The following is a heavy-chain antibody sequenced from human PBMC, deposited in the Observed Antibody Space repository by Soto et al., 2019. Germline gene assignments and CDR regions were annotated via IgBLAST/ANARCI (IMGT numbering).Heavy chain of an antibody. CDR2: IDPSESYT. CDR3: ATFSISARPAFVYYRRDYYCDY. J-gene: IGHJ4*02. V-gene: IGHV5-10-1*01. D-gene: IGHD3-22*01. CDR1: VYSFTHYW. Sequence: AASPTLSCTGPVYSFTHYWISWVRQMPVKGLEWMVRIDPSESYTNYSPSFQGHVTISVDKSTSTAHLQWSSLRASDTAMYYCATFSISARPAFVYYRRDYYCDYWSQRTIVTVSS.